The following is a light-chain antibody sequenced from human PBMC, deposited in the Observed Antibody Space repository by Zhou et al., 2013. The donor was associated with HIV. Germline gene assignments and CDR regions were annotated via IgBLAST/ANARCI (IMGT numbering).Light chain of an antibody. V-gene: IGKV3-15*01. CDR2: GAS. CDR3: QQYASSPIT. J-gene: IGKJ5*01. Sequence: EIVMTQSPATLSVSPGERATLSCRASQRVGSDLAWYQQKPGQAPRLLMYGASTRATGIPARFSGSGSGTEFTLTISSLQSEDSAVYYCQQYASSPITFGQGTRLEIK. CDR1: QRVGSD.